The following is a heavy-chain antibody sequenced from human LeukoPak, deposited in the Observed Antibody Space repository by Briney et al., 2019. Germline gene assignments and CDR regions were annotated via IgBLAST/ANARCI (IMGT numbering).Heavy chain of an antibody. D-gene: IGHD2-8*01. V-gene: IGHV1-46*01. Sequence: ASVSVSCKASGYTFTSYYMHWVPQAPGQGLEWMGIINPSGGSTSYAQKFQGRVTMTRDMSTSTVYMELSSLRSEDTAVYYCARASYCTNGVCYIFAGDAFDIWGQGTMVTVSS. CDR1: GYTFTSYY. CDR2: INPSGGST. J-gene: IGHJ3*02. CDR3: ARASYCTNGVCYIFAGDAFDI.